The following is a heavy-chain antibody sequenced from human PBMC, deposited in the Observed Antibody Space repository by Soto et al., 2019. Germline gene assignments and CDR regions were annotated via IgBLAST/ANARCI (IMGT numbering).Heavy chain of an antibody. V-gene: IGHV1-46*03. J-gene: IGHJ6*02. CDR1: GYTFTNYH. CDR3: ARERPWSWSYRYYHYGMDV. Sequence: ASVKVSCKASGYTFTNYHIHWVRQAPGQGFEWMGVINPSGGSTSYAQRFQGRVTMTRDTSTSTVYMELSSLRSEDTAVYYCARERPWSWSYRYYHYGMDVWGRGTTVPVSS. D-gene: IGHD1-26*01. CDR2: INPSGGST.